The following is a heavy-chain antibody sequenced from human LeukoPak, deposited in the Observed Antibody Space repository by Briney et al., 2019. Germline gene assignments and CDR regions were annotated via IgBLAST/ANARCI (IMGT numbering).Heavy chain of an antibody. CDR1: GYTFTSYN. CDR2: MNPNSANT. V-gene: IGHV1-8*01. Sequence: WASVKGSCKASGYTFTSYNINWVRQATGQGLEWMGWMNPNSANTGDAQKFQGRVTMTRNTSISTAYMELSSLRSEDTAVYYCARGLWGTGGSWFYWGQGALVTVSS. D-gene: IGHD2-15*01. J-gene: IGHJ4*02. CDR3: ARGLWGTGGSWFY.